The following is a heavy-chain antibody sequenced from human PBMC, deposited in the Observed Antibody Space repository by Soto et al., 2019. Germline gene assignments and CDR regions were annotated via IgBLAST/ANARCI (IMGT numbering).Heavy chain of an antibody. D-gene: IGHD4-17*01. V-gene: IGHV3-73*01. CDR2: IRSKADNYAT. CDR1: GFTFSGSA. J-gene: IGHJ4*02. CDR3: SRLSYGDFNDY. Sequence: LRLSCAASGFTFSGSAMHWVRQASGKGLEWVGRIRSKADNYATAYAASVKGRFSISRDDSKNTAYLQMNSLKTEDTAVYYCSRLSYGDFNDYWGQGTLVTVSS.